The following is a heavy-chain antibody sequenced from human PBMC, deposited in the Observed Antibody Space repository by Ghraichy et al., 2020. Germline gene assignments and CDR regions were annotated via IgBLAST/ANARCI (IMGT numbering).Heavy chain of an antibody. D-gene: IGHD6-13*01. CDR1: GFSFSDYS. J-gene: IGHJ2*01. Sequence: GGSLRLSCEGSGFSFSDYSMFWVRLTPRKALEWVSYITGSSITIFYTDSVKGRFTISRDNAKNSLYLQMNSLRAEDTAVYYCARLPLPRRAAVGDWYFDLWGRGTLVPVAS. V-gene: IGHV3-48*01. CDR2: ITGSSITI. CDR3: ARLPLPRRAAVGDWYFDL.